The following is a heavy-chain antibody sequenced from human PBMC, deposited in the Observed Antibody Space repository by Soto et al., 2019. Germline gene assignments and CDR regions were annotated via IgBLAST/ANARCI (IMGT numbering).Heavy chain of an antibody. CDR2: IDNSGST. D-gene: IGHD3-3*01. J-gene: IGHJ4*02. Sequence: SATLSLTCTVSGGSISNYFCNWIRQPAGKGLEWIGRIDNSGSTNYNPSLKSRITMSADTSRNQFSLKLNSVTAADTAVYYCARGGQDFWSGPFDYWGQGALVTVSS. CDR1: GGSISNYF. CDR3: ARGGQDFWSGPFDY. V-gene: IGHV4-4*07.